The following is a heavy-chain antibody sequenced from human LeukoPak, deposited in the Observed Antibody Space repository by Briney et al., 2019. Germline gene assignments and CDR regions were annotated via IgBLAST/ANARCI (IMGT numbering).Heavy chain of an antibody. Sequence: GGSLRLSXAASGFTFSSYWMSWVRQAPGKGLEWVANIKQDGSEKYYVDSVKGRFTISRDNAKNSLYLQMNSLRAEDTAVYYCARDSGATYYDILTGYQYWGQGTLVTVSS. CDR3: ARDSGATYYDILTGYQY. CDR2: IKQDGSEK. CDR1: GFTFSSYW. D-gene: IGHD3-9*01. V-gene: IGHV3-7*01. J-gene: IGHJ4*02.